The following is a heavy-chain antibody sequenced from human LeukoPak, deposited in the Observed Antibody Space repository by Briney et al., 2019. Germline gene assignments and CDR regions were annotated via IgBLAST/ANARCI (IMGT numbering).Heavy chain of an antibody. Sequence: PSETLSLTCTVSGGSIGSSSYYWGWIRQPPGKGLEWIGSIYYSGSTYYNPSLKSRVTISVDTSKNQFSLKLSSVTAADTAVYYCARDVVVPAATDPYWGQGTLVTVSS. CDR3: ARDVVVPAATDPY. CDR1: GGSIGSSSYY. V-gene: IGHV4-39*07. J-gene: IGHJ4*02. CDR2: IYYSGST. D-gene: IGHD2-2*01.